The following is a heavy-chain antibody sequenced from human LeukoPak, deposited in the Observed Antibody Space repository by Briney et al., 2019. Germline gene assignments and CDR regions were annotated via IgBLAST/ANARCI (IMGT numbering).Heavy chain of an antibody. Sequence: RXSXXXXGFTXXXYSMNWVRQAPGKGLEWVSSISSSSSYIYYADSVKGRFTISRDNAKNSLYLQMNSLRAEDTAVYYCARDIFVAGHDYWGQGTLVTVSS. CDR2: ISSSSSYI. J-gene: IGHJ4*02. D-gene: IGHD6-19*01. CDR3: ARDIFVAGHDY. V-gene: IGHV3-21*01. CDR1: GFTXXXYS.